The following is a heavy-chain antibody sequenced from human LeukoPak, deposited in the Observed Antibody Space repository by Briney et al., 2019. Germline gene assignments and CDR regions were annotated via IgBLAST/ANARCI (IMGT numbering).Heavy chain of an antibody. J-gene: IGHJ6*03. CDR3: ARDRGSSSLDYYYMDV. D-gene: IGHD1-26*01. V-gene: IGHV1-69*04. CDR1: GYTFTAYY. CDR2: IIPILGVA. Sequence: SVKVSCKASGYTFTAYYMHWVRQAPGQGLEWMGRIIPILGVANYAQKFQGRVSITADKSTSTAYMELSSLRSEDTAVYYCARDRGSSSLDYYYMDVWGKGTTVTVSS.